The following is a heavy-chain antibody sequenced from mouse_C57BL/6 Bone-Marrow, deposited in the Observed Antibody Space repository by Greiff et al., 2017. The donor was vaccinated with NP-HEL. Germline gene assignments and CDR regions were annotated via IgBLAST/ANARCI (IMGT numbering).Heavy chain of an antibody. CDR2: IHPNSGST. CDR3: ARELLWLRRRDYYAMDY. J-gene: IGHJ4*01. CDR1: GYTFTSYW. V-gene: IGHV1-64*01. D-gene: IGHD2-2*01. Sequence: QVQLQQPGAELVKPGASVKLSCKASGYTFTSYWMHWVKQRPGQGLEWIGMIHPNSGSTNYNEKFKSKATLTVDKSSSTAYMQRSSLTSEDSAVYYCARELLWLRRRDYYAMDYWGQGTSVTVSS.